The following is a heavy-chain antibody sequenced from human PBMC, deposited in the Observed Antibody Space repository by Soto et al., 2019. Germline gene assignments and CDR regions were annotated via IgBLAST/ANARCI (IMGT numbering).Heavy chain of an antibody. CDR3: ARGGCGGDCYWDYYGMDV. D-gene: IGHD2-21*02. CDR1: GGSFIGYY. V-gene: IGHV4-34*01. CDR2: INHSGST. Sequence: SETLSLTCAVYGGSFIGYYCIFIRQPPCKGLEWIVEINHSGSTNYNPSLKSRVTISVDTSKNQFSLKLSSVTAADTAVYYCARGGCGGDCYWDYYGMDVWGQGTTVTVSS. J-gene: IGHJ6*02.